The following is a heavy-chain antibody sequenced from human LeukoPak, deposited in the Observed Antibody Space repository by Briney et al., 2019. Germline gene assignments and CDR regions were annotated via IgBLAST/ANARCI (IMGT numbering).Heavy chain of an antibody. CDR2: IIPILGIA. J-gene: IGHJ1*01. V-gene: IGHV1-69*04. D-gene: IGHD6-19*01. CDR1: GGTFSSYA. CDR3: ARDNTLRYSSGWYNGYFQH. Sequence: ASVKVSCKASGGTFSSYAISWVRQAPGQGLEWMGRIIPILGIANYAQKFQGRVTITADKSTSTAYMELSSLRSEDTAVYYCARDNTLRYSSGWYNGYFQHWGQGTLVTVSS.